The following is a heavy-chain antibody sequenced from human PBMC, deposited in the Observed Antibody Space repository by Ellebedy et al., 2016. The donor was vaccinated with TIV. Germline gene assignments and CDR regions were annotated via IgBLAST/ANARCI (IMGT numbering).Heavy chain of an antibody. D-gene: IGHD3-10*01. CDR3: AREVMVRGLYGMDV. Sequence: MPSETLSLTCTVSGGSISSYYWSWIRQPPGKGLEWIGYIYYSGSTNYNPSLKSRVTISVDTSKNQFSLKLSSVTAADTAVYYCAREVMVRGLYGMDVWGQGTTVTVSS. V-gene: IGHV4-59*01. CDR1: GGSISSYY. CDR2: IYYSGST. J-gene: IGHJ6*02.